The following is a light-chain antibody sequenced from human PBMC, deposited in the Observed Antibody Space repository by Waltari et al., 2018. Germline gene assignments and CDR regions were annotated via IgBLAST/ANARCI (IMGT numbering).Light chain of an antibody. Sequence: QSVLTQPPSVSGAPGQRVTISCSGSSSNIGAGYDVNWYQQLPGKAPKLLIYGNSHRPSGVPDRIAGSKSGTSASLAITGLQAEDGADYYCQSYDSTLGGSGFGGGTKLTVL. CDR1: SSNIGAGYD. CDR3: QSYDSTLGGSG. CDR2: GNS. V-gene: IGLV1-40*01. J-gene: IGLJ2*01.